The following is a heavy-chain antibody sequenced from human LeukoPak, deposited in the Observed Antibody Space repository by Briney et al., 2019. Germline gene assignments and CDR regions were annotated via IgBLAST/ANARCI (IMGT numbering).Heavy chain of an antibody. CDR1: GFTFSSYG. V-gene: IGHV3-74*01. CDR3: RIAVSGTVDVFDI. CDR2: IKSDGSSA. Sequence: GGSLRLSCAASGFTFSSYGMSWVRQAPGKGLVWVSRIKSDGSSATYADSVKGRFTISRDNAKNTLALQMNSLRAENTAVYYCRIAVSGTVDVFDIWGQGTMVTVSS. J-gene: IGHJ3*02. D-gene: IGHD6-19*01.